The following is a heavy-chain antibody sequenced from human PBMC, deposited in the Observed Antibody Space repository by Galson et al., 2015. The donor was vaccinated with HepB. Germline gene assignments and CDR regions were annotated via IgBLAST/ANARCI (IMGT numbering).Heavy chain of an antibody. CDR2: IIPIFGTP. J-gene: IGHJ6*02. CDR1: GGSFRSYD. Sequence: SVKVSCKASGGSFRSYDISWVRQAPGQGLEWMGGIIPIFGTPNYAQKFQGRATITADESTNTAYMELSSLRSEDTAVYYCARDREIAVPGTSYYGMDAWGQGTTVIVSS. V-gene: IGHV1-69*13. D-gene: IGHD6-19*01. CDR3: ARDREIAVPGTSYYGMDA.